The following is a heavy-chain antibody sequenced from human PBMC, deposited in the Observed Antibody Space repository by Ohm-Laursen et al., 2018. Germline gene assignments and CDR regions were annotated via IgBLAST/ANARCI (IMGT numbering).Heavy chain of an antibody. V-gene: IGHV3-21*01. CDR2: ISGDVNYI. Sequence: GSLRLSCAASGFAFSAYNMYWVRQAPGKGLEWVSSISGDVNYIYYADSVKGRFTISRDNAKSSLYLQMHSLRGDDTAVYYCARDATAGGTLGWGQGTLVTVSS. D-gene: IGHD6-13*01. CDR3: ARDATAGGTLG. J-gene: IGHJ4*02. CDR1: GFAFSAYN.